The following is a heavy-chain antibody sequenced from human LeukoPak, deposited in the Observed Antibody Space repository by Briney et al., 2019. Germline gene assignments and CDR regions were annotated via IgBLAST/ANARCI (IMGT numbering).Heavy chain of an antibody. V-gene: IGHV3-53*01. J-gene: IGHJ4*02. CDR1: GFTFDDYA. CDR3: AREILRSFDY. Sequence: GGSLRLSCVASGFTFDDYAMHWVRQAPGKGLEWVSVIYSGGSTYYADSVKGRFTISRDNSKNTLYLQMNSLRAEDTAVYYCAREILRSFDYWGQGTLVTVSS. CDR2: IYSGGST. D-gene: IGHD3-3*01.